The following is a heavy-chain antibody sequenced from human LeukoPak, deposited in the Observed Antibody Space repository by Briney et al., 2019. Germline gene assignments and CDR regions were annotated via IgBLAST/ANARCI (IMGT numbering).Heavy chain of an antibody. CDR1: GFTVSSKY. Sequence: GGSLRLSCAASGFTVSSKYMSWVRQAPGKGLEWVSVIYSDGRTYYADSVKGRFTISRDNSKNTLCLQMNSLRAEDTAVYYCAKVPGGWYSECWFDPWGQGTLVTVSS. CDR2: IYSDGRT. J-gene: IGHJ5*02. V-gene: IGHV3-66*01. CDR3: AKVPGGWYSECWFDP. D-gene: IGHD6-19*01.